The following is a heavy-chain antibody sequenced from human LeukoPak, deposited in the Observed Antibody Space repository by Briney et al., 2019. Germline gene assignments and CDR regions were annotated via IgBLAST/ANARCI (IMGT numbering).Heavy chain of an antibody. V-gene: IGHV3-66*04. Sequence: GGSLRLSCAASGFTVSSNYMSWVRQAPGKGLEWVSVIYSGGSTYYADSVKGRFTFSRDNSKNTLYLQMNSLRAEDTVVYYCARPGPDAFDIWGQGTMVTVSS. CDR3: ARPGPDAFDI. CDR2: IYSGGST. J-gene: IGHJ3*02. CDR1: GFTVSSNY.